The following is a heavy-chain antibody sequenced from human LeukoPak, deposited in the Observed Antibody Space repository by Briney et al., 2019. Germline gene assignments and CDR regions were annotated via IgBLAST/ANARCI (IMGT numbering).Heavy chain of an antibody. CDR3: AREGDIVVVPAAKPLDP. V-gene: IGHV3-21*01. CDR1: GFTFSSYS. Sequence: GGSLRLSCAASGFTFSSYSVNWVRQAPGKGLEWVSSISSSSSYIYYADSVKGRFTISRDNAKNSLYLQMNSLRAEDTAVYYCAREGDIVVVPAAKPLDPWGQGTLVTVSS. J-gene: IGHJ5*02. CDR2: ISSSSSYI. D-gene: IGHD2-2*01.